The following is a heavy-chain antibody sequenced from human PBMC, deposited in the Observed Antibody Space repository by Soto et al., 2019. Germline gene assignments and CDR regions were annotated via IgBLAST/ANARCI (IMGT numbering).Heavy chain of an antibody. J-gene: IGHJ6*02. CDR3: AKERSEGYGDYGHEMGDYYYGMDV. CDR1: GFTFSSYG. V-gene: IGHV3-30*18. D-gene: IGHD4-17*01. CDR2: ISYDGSNK. Sequence: GGSLRLSCAASGFTFSSYGMHWVRQAPGKGLEWVAVISYDGSNKYYADSVKGRFTISRDNSKNTLYLQMNSLRAEDTAVYYCAKERSEGYGDYGHEMGDYYYGMDVWGQGTTVTVSS.